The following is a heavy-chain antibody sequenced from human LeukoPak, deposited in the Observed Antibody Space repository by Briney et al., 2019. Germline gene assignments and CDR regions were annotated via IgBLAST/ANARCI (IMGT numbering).Heavy chain of an antibody. CDR1: GGSFSGYY. CDR2: INHSGST. CDR3: AGRGMATDNISGFDY. V-gene: IGHV4-34*01. J-gene: IGHJ4*02. D-gene: IGHD5-24*01. Sequence: PSGTLSLTCAVYGGSFSGYYWSWIRQPPGKGLECIGEINHSGSTNYNPSLKSRVTILVDTSKNQFSLKLSSVTAADTAVYYCAGRGMATDNISGFDYWGQGTLVTVSS.